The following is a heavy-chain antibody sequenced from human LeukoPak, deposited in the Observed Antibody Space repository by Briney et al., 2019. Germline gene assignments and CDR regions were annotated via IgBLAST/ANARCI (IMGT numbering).Heavy chain of an antibody. CDR3: SELGITMIGGV. CDR1: GFTFSSYE. CDR2: ISSSGSTI. D-gene: IGHD3-10*02. Sequence: GGSLILSCAASGFTFSSYEMNWVRQAPGKGLEWVSYISSSGSTIYYADSVKGRFTIPRGNAKNSLYLQMNSLRAEDTAVYYCSELGITMIGGVWGKGTTVTISS. V-gene: IGHV3-48*03. J-gene: IGHJ6*04.